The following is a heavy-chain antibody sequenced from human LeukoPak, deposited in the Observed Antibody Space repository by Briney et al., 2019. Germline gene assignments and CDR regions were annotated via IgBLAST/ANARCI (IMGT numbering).Heavy chain of an antibody. Sequence: PSETLSLTCTVSGGSVSSHYWSWIRQPPGKGLEWIGYVDHRGRTNSSPSLKSRVAASVDTSKNQISLKLMSVTAADTAVYYCARGSEIERWVRFGGLDYWGLGTLVTVSS. CDR1: GGSVSSHY. D-gene: IGHD5-24*01. J-gene: IGHJ4*02. V-gene: IGHV4-59*02. CDR3: ARGSEIERWVRFGGLDY. CDR2: VDHRGRT.